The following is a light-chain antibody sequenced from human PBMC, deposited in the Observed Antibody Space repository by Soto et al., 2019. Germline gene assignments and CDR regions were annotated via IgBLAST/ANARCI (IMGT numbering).Light chain of an antibody. CDR1: QSLSSAY. Sequence: SVLTQSPGTLSLSPGEGATLSCRTSQSLSSAYLAWYQQRPGQAPRLLIYAASSRATGIPDRFSGSGSGSDFTLTISRLEPEDFAVYYCQQYFGSLYTFGHGTKLEIK. V-gene: IGKV3-20*01. J-gene: IGKJ2*01. CDR3: QQYFGSLYT. CDR2: AAS.